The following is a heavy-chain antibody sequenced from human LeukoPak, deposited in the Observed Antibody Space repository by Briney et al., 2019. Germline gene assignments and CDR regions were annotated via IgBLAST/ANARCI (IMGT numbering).Heavy chain of an antibody. CDR1: DGPISNVKFY. Sequence: SETLSLTCTGSDGPISNVKFYWGRIRQPPGKGLEWIGSIYYRGNTYYNPSLNSRVAISVDTSKNQFSLRLNSVTAADTAVYYCAGRLGVNNFDYWGQGILVTVSS. CDR3: AGRLGVNNFDY. J-gene: IGHJ4*02. CDR2: IYYRGNT. V-gene: IGHV4-39*01. D-gene: IGHD3-10*01.